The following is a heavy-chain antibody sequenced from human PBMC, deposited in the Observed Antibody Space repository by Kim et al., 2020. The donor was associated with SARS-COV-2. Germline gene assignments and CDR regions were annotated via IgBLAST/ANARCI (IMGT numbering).Heavy chain of an antibody. Sequence: SETLSLTCTVSGGSISSSFNYWGWIRQPPGTGLEWIGSVYHSGSTYDSPSLKSRVTVSVDTSKNEFYLKVTSVTAADTAVYFCARRPHDSSGYVDSWGPGILVTVSS. CDR2: VYHSGST. CDR3: ARRPHDSSGYVDS. D-gene: IGHD3-22*01. J-gene: IGHJ4*02. V-gene: IGHV4-39*01. CDR1: GGSISSSFNY.